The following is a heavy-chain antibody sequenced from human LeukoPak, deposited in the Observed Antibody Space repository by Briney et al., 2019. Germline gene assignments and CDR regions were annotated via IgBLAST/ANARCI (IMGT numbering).Heavy chain of an antibody. CDR2: IIPIFGTA. D-gene: IGHD2-2*02. V-gene: IGHV1-69*01. CDR3: AREGIVVVPAAIGYYFDY. J-gene: IGHJ4*02. CDR1: GGTFSSYA. Sequence: SVKVSCKASGGTFSSYAISWVRQAPEQGLEWMGGIIPIFGTANYAQKSQGRVTITADESTSTAYMELSSLRSEDTAVYYCAREGIVVVPAAIGYYFDYWGQGTLVTVSS.